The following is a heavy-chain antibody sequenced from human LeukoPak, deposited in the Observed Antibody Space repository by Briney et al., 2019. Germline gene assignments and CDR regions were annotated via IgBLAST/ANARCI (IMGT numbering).Heavy chain of an antibody. CDR3: AREGQQLVPPFDY. D-gene: IGHD6-6*01. J-gene: IGHJ4*02. CDR1: GSIRSGSYY. Sequence: SQTLSLTCTVSGSIRSGSYYWSWIRQPAGKGLEWIGRIYTSGSTNYNPSLESRVTISVDTSKNQFSLKLTSLTAADTAVYYCAREGQQLVPPFDYWGQGNLVTVSS. V-gene: IGHV4-61*02. CDR2: IYTSGST.